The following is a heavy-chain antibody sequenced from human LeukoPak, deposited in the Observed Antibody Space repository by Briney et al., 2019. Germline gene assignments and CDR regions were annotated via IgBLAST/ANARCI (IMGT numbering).Heavy chain of an antibody. Sequence: SETLSLTCAVSGGSISSGGYSWSWIRQPPGKGLEWIGYIYHSGSTYYNPSLKSRVTISVDRSKNQFSLKLSSVTAADTAVYYCARHGYSSGWASDYWGQGTLVTVSS. CDR1: GGSISSGGYS. J-gene: IGHJ4*02. V-gene: IGHV4-30-2*01. CDR2: IYHSGST. D-gene: IGHD6-19*01. CDR3: ARHGYSSGWASDY.